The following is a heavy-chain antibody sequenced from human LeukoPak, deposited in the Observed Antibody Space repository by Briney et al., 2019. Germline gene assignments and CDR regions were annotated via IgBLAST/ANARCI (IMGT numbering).Heavy chain of an antibody. CDR1: GFSFSTYN. V-gene: IGHV3-48*04. CDR2: ISSSSSSF. J-gene: IGHJ4*02. CDR3: ARDNYDILTGYTNPLDY. D-gene: IGHD3-9*01. Sequence: GRSLRLSCAAAGFSFSTYNMNWVRQAPGRALEWISYISSSSSSFYYADFVKGRFSISRDNAKNSLYLQRNSLRAEDTAVYYCARDNYDILTGYTNPLDYWGQGTLVTVSS.